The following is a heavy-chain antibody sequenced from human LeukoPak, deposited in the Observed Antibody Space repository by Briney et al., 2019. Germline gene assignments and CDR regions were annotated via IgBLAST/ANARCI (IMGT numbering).Heavy chain of an antibody. Sequence: SVKVSCKASGGTFSSYAISWVRQAPGQGLEWMGGIIPIFGTANYAQKFQGRVTITTDESTSTAYMELSSLRSEDTAVYYCAVKWVAAAGGPYNWFDPWGQGTLVTVSS. CDR2: IIPIFGTA. V-gene: IGHV1-69*05. CDR1: GGTFSSYA. J-gene: IGHJ5*02. D-gene: IGHD6-13*01. CDR3: AVKWVAAAGGPYNWFDP.